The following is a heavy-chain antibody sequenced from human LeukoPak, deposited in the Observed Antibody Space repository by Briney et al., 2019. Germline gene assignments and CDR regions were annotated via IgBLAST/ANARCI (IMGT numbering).Heavy chain of an antibody. CDR3: ARVEWGGRRGHWFDP. J-gene: IGHJ5*02. D-gene: IGHD3-16*01. Sequence: ASVKVSCKASGYIFTSYGISWVRQAPGLGLEWMGWSSTYNGNTNYAQKFQGRVTMTTDTSTSTAYRELRSLTSEDVTVYYCARVEWGGRRGHWFDPWRQGTLVTVSS. CDR2: SSTYNGNT. CDR1: GYIFTSYG. V-gene: IGHV1-18*03.